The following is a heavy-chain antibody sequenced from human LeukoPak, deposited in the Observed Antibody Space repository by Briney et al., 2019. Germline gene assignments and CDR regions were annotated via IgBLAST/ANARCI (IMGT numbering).Heavy chain of an antibody. CDR2: IIPILGIA. Sequence: ASVTVSFRDSGGTFSSYTISWVRQAPGQGLEWMGRIIPILGIANYAQKFQGRVTITADKSTSTAYMELSSLRSEDTAVYYCARFGRLVIDPWGQGTLVTVSS. CDR3: ARFGRLVIDP. CDR1: GGTFSSYT. D-gene: IGHD3-10*01. J-gene: IGHJ5*02. V-gene: IGHV1-69*02.